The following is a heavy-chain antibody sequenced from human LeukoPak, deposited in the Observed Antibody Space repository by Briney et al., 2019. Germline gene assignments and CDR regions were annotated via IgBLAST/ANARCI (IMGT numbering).Heavy chain of an antibody. CDR3: AKRYSGYDDY. D-gene: IGHD5-12*01. J-gene: IGHJ4*02. Sequence: GGSLRLSCAASGSTFSDHYMDWVRQAPGKGLEWVSAISASGGSTYYADSVKGRFTISRDNSKNTLYLQMNSLRAEDTAVYYCAKRYSGYDDYWGQGTLVTVSS. CDR2: ISASGGST. V-gene: IGHV3-23*01. CDR1: GSTFSDHY.